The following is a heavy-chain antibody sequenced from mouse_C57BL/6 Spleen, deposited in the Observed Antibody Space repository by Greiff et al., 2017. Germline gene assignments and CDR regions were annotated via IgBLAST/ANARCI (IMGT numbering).Heavy chain of an antibody. V-gene: IGHV5-15*04. CDR2: ISNLAYSI. CDR1: GFPFSDYG. Sequence: EVKVEESGGGLVQPGGSLKLSCAASGFPFSDYGMAWVRQAPRKGPEWVAFISNLAYSIYYADTVTGRFTISRENAKNTLYLEMSSLRSEDTAMYYCARQGTTTHYYAMDYWGQGTSVTVSS. CDR3: ARQGTTTHYYAMDY. J-gene: IGHJ4*01. D-gene: IGHD1-1*01.